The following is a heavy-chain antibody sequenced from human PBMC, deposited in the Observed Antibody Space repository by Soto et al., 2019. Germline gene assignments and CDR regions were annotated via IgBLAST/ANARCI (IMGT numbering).Heavy chain of an antibody. CDR2: IYYSGST. J-gene: IGHJ5*02. CDR3: ARSITGTSSWFDP. D-gene: IGHD1-7*01. V-gene: IGHV4-61*01. CDR1: GGSVVSGSYY. Sequence: AETLSLTCTVSGGSVVSGSYYWIGMRQPPGKGLEWIGYIYYSGSTNYNPSLKSRVTISVDTSKNQFSLKLSSVTAADTAVYYCARSITGTSSWFDPWGQGTLVTVSS.